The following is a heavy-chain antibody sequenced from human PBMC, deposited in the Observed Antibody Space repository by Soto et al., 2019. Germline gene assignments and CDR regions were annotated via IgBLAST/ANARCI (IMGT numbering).Heavy chain of an antibody. J-gene: IGHJ4*02. CDR2: MSGYNGNT. CDR3: ARVASEDIVVVVAATGPFDY. D-gene: IGHD2-15*01. V-gene: IGHV1-18*01. CDR1: GYTFTSYG. Sequence: QVQLGQSGAEVKKPGASVKVSCKASGYTFTSYGISWVRQAPGQGLEWMGWMSGYNGNTNYAQKLQGRVNMTTDTSTGTAYMELRRLRSDDTAVYYCARVASEDIVVVVAATGPFDYWGQGTLVTVSS.